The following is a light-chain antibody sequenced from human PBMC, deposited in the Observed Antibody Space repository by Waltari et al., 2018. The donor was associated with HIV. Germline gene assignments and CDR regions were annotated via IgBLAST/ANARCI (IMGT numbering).Light chain of an antibody. CDR2: DVS. V-gene: IGLV2-14*03. Sequence: QSALTQPASVSGSPGQSTTISCTGTSSDVGGYNSVAWYQQHPGKAPKLIIYDVSNRPSGVPYRFSGSKSGNTASLTISGLQAEDEADYYCKSKTSSSTPCVFGTGTKVTVL. CDR3: KSKTSSSTPCV. J-gene: IGLJ1*01. CDR1: SSDVGGYNS.